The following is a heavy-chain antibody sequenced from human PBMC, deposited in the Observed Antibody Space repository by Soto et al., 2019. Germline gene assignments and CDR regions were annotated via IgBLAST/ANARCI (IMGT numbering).Heavy chain of an antibody. D-gene: IGHD6-13*01. CDR3: AKDSPSGYSSSWYYFDY. CDR2: ISGSGGST. Sequence: GGSLRLSCAASGFTFSSYAMSWVRQAPGKGLEWVSAISGSGGSTYYADSVKGRFTISRDNYKNTLYLKMNSLRAEDTAVYYCAKDSPSGYSSSWYYFDYWGQGTLVTVSS. V-gene: IGHV3-23*01. CDR1: GFTFSSYA. J-gene: IGHJ4*02.